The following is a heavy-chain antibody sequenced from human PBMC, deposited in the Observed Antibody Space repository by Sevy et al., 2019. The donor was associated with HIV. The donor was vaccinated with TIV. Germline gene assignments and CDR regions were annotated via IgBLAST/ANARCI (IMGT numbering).Heavy chain of an antibody. CDR1: GFKFDDYA. V-gene: IGHV3-9*01. CDR2: ITWDGGRT. D-gene: IGHD3-9*01. Sequence: GGSLRLSCTASGFKFDDYAMHWVRQPPGKGLEWVSGITWDGGRTGYADSVKGRFINSRDNTKNSLYLQMNSLRAEDTALYYCAKDLRRGDNLTGYLNYWGQGILVTVSS. CDR3: AKDLRRGDNLTGYLNY. J-gene: IGHJ4*02.